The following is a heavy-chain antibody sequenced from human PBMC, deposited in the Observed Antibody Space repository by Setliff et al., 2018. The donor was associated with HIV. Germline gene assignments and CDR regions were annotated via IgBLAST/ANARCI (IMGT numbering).Heavy chain of an antibody. Sequence: SETLSLTCTVSGGFISSGDYYWSWIRQSPGKGLEWIGYIYYSGSAYYNPSFESRVTISVDASKNQFSLKLSSVTAADTAVYYCAREMYYYDSTGYWRPDGFDIWGQGTMVTVSS. CDR3: AREMYYYDSTGYWRPDGFDI. V-gene: IGHV4-30-4*08. D-gene: IGHD3-22*01. CDR1: GGFISSGDYY. CDR2: IYYSGSA. J-gene: IGHJ3*02.